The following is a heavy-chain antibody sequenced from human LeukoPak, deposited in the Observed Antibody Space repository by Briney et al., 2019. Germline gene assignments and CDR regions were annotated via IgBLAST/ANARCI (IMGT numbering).Heavy chain of an antibody. CDR2: SYYRSKWYH. CDR3: ARDWFGAYFDY. D-gene: IGHD3-16*01. Sequence: SQTLPLTCLISGDSVSGDSAAGNWMTQSPSGGVEWLGRSYYRSKWYHDYAVSAISRITINPDTSRNQFSLLLNSVTPEDTAVYYCARDWFGAYFDYWGQGTLITVSS. V-gene: IGHV6-1*01. J-gene: IGHJ4*01. CDR1: GDSVSGDSAA.